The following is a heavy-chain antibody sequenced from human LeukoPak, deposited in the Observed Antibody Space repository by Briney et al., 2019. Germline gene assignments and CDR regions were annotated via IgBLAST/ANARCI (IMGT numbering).Heavy chain of an antibody. CDR3: ARGGGSSGYYTDY. D-gene: IGHD3-22*01. Sequence: SETLSLTCAVYGGSFSGYYWSWIRQPPGKGLEWIGEINHSGSTNYNPSLKSRVTISVDTSKNQFSLKLSSVTAANTAVYYCARGGGSSGYYTDYWGQGTLVTVSS. J-gene: IGHJ4*02. CDR1: GGSFSGYY. CDR2: INHSGST. V-gene: IGHV4-34*01.